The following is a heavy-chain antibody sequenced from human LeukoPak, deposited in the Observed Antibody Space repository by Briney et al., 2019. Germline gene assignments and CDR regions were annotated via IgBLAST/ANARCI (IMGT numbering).Heavy chain of an antibody. V-gene: IGHV3-21*06. CDR1: GFTFSSYA. Sequence: PGGSLRLSCAASGFTFSSYAIQWVRQAPGKGLEWVSSISSSSSYIYYADSVKGRFTISRDNAKNSLDLQMNSLRVEDMAVYYCARLQWLQTGRDFLDYWGQGTLVTVSS. CDR3: ARLQWLQTGRDFLDY. J-gene: IGHJ4*02. CDR2: ISSSSSYI. D-gene: IGHD6-19*01.